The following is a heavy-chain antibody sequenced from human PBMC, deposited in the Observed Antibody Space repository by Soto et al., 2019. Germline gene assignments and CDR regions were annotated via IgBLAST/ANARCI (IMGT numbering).Heavy chain of an antibody. J-gene: IGHJ4*02. CDR2: ISAYNGNT. V-gene: IGHV1-18*01. CDR3: ARSADTLEWLLFHH. Sequence: GASVKVSCKASGYTFTSYGISWVRQAPGQGLEWMGWISAYNGNTNYAQKLQGRVTMTTDTSTSTAYMELRSLRSEDTAVYYCARSADTLEWLLFHHWGQGTLVTVSS. D-gene: IGHD3-3*01. CDR1: GYTFTSYG.